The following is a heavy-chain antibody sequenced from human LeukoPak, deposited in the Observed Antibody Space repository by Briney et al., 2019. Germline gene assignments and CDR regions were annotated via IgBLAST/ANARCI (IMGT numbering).Heavy chain of an antibody. V-gene: IGHV4-30-2*01. CDR3: ARGRVGSSGYYYELYNWFDP. CDR2: IYHSGST. CDR1: GGSISSGGYS. Sequence: SETLSLTCAVSGGSISSGGYSWSWIRQPPGKGLEWIGYIYHSGSTYYNPSLKSRVTISVDRSKNQFSLKLSSVTAADTAVYYCARGRVGSSGYYYELYNWFDPWGQGTLVTVSS. D-gene: IGHD3-22*01. J-gene: IGHJ5*02.